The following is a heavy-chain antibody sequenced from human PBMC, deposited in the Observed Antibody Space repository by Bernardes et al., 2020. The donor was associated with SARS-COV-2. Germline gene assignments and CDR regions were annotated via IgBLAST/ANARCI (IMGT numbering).Heavy chain of an antibody. CDR3: ARGGSSWYFASSWYFDL. Sequence: ASVKVSCKASGYTFTSYDINWVRQATGQGLEWMGWMNPNSGNTGYAQKFQGRVTMTRNTSISTAYMELSSLRSEDTAVYYCARGGSSWYFASSWYFDLWGRGTLVTVSS. V-gene: IGHV1-8*01. CDR1: GYTFTSYD. D-gene: IGHD6-13*01. CDR2: MNPNSGNT. J-gene: IGHJ2*01.